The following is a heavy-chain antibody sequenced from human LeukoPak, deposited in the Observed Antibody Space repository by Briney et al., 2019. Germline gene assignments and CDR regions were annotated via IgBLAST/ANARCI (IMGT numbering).Heavy chain of an antibody. Sequence: TGRSLRPACAPSGFTVSSECIGWVRLDAGGGLGWVSVIYSGGSKSYATSLKGRSTFSRKNSKNTRFLQRTSLGAGNRALISVARGTVTMVDYWGQGTLVTVSS. CDR1: GFTVSSEC. D-gene: IGHD4/OR15-4a*01. V-gene: IGHV3-66*01. J-gene: IGHJ4*02. CDR2: IYSGGSK. CDR3: ARGTVTMVDY.